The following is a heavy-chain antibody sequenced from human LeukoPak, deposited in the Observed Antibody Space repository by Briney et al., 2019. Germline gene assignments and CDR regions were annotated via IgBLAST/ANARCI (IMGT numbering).Heavy chain of an antibody. CDR1: GGSFSGYY. Sequence: SETLSLTCAVYGGSFSGYYWSWIRQPPGKGLEWIGEINHSGSTNYNPSLKSRVTISVDTSKNQFSLKLSSVTAADTAVYYCARCRGYSYGENWFDPWGQGTLVTVSS. J-gene: IGHJ5*02. CDR3: ARCRGYSYGENWFDP. D-gene: IGHD5-18*01. V-gene: IGHV4-34*01. CDR2: INHSGST.